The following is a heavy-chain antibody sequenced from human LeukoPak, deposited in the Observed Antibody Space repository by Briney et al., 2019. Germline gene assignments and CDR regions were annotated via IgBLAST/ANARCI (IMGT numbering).Heavy chain of an antibody. D-gene: IGHD2-2*01. CDR3: ASDIVVVPAAEGNAFDI. CDR1: GGSISSSSYY. Sequence: SETLSLTCTVSGGSISSSSYYWGWIRQPPGKGLEWIGSIYYSGSTYYNPSLKSRVTISVDTSKNQFSLKLSSVTAADTAVYYCASDIVVVPAAEGNAFDIWGQGTMVTVSS. V-gene: IGHV4-39*07. CDR2: IYYSGST. J-gene: IGHJ3*02.